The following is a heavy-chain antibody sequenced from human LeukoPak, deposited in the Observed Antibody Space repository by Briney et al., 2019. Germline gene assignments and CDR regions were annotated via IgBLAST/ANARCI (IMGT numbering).Heavy chain of an antibody. CDR3: ARDSGSGSYSGY. D-gene: IGHD3-10*01. CDR2: INPDGSGT. J-gene: IGHJ4*02. CDR1: GFTFSDYY. V-gene: IGHV3-74*01. Sequence: GGSLRLSCAASGFTFSDYYMSWIRQAPGKGLVWVSRINPDGSGTSHADSVKGRFTISRDNAKNTLYLQMNSLRAEDTAVYYCARDSGSGSYSGYWGLGTRVTVSS.